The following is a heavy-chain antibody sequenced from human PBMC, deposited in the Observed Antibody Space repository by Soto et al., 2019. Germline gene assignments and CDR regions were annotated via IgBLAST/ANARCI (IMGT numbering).Heavy chain of an antibody. J-gene: IGHJ6*02. Sequence: SETLSLTCNVSGASVGSFYWSWIRQSAGKGLEWIGRVYSTGRATYNPALQGRVTISLDRSNNQFSLEMNSVTAADTAVYFCARDLSGTGLDVWGRGTTVT. V-gene: IGHV4-4*07. CDR2: VYSTGRA. CDR3: ARDLSGTGLDV. CDR1: GASVGSFY. D-gene: IGHD1-26*01.